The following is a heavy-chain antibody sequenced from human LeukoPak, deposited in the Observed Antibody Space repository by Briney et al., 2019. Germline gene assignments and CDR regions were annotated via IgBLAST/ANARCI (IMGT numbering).Heavy chain of an antibody. CDR1: GFTFRSYG. Sequence: GRSLRLSCAASGFTFRSYGMHWVRQTPGKGLEWVAGIWYDGSNKYNVDSVTGRFTISRDNSNNTLFLQLDNLRAEDTAVYYCARDRNWYFDSWGQGTLVTVSS. CDR3: ARDRNWYFDS. V-gene: IGHV3-33*01. D-gene: IGHD1-20*01. J-gene: IGHJ4*02. CDR2: IWYDGSNK.